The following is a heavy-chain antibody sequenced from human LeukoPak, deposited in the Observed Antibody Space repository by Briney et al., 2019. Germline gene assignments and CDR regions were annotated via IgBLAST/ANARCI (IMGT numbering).Heavy chain of an antibody. CDR2: INTDGRSP. Sequence: GGSLRLSCAASGFTFSSYWMHWVRHAPGKGLVWVSRINTDGRSPTYADSVKGRFTISRDNAKNTLFLQMNSLRAEDAAVYYCARDDSRGFAHWGQGTLVTVSS. CDR3: ARDDSRGFAH. D-gene: IGHD2-21*01. J-gene: IGHJ4*02. CDR1: GFTFSSYW. V-gene: IGHV3-74*01.